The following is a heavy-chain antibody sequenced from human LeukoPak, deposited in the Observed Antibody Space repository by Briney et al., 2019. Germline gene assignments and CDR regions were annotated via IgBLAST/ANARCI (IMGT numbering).Heavy chain of an antibody. CDR2: ISSSSTYI. D-gene: IGHD3-9*01. CDR3: ASPGSSLTGGPI. V-gene: IGHV3-21*01. Sequence: GGSLRLSCAASGFTFSSYSMNWVRQAPGEGLEWVSSISSSSTYIKYADSVKGRFTISRDNALNSLYLEMNNLRAEDTAFYYCASPGSSLTGGPIWGQGSLVTVSS. J-gene: IGHJ4*02. CDR1: GFTFSSYS.